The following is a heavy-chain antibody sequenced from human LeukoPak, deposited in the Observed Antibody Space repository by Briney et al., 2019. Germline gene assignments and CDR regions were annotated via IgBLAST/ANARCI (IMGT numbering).Heavy chain of an antibody. Sequence: SETPSLTCAVYGGSFSGYYWSWIRQPPGKGLEWIGEINHSGGTNYNPSLKSRVTISVDTSKNQFSLKLSSVTAADTAVYYCARRRGWWELTSPLDYWGQGTLVTVSS. CDR1: GGSFSGYY. CDR3: ARRRGWWELTSPLDY. V-gene: IGHV4-34*01. CDR2: INHSGGT. D-gene: IGHD1-26*01. J-gene: IGHJ4*02.